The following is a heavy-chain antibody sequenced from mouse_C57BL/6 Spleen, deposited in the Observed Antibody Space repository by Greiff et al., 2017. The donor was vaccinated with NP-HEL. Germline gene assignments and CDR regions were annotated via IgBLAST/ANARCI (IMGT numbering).Heavy chain of an antibody. CDR2: ISYDGSN. Sequence: EVQLQQSGPGLVKPSQSLSLTCSVTGYSITSGYYWNWIRQFPGNKLEWMGYISYDGSNNYNPSLKNRISITRDTSKNQFFLKLNSVTTEYTATYYWARDYGSSYVYAMDYWGQGTSVTVSS. J-gene: IGHJ4*01. CDR3: ARDYGSSYVYAMDY. V-gene: IGHV3-6*01. CDR1: GYSITSGYY. D-gene: IGHD1-1*01.